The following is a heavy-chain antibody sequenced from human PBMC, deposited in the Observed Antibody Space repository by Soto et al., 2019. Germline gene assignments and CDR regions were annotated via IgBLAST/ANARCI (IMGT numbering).Heavy chain of an antibody. D-gene: IGHD3-3*01. CDR2: ISYDGSNK. J-gene: IGHJ6*02. CDR1: GFTFSSYA. V-gene: IGHV3-30-3*01. Sequence: PGGSLRLSCAASGFTFSSYAMHWVRQAPGKGLERVAVISYDGSNKYYADSVKVRFTISRDNSKNTLYLQMNSLRAEDTAVYYCARELYDFWSGYYFEHYYYYYGMDVWGQGTTVTVSS. CDR3: ARELYDFWSGYYFEHYYYYYGMDV.